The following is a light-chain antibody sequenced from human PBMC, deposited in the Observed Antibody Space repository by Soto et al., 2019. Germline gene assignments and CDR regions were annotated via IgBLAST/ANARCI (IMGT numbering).Light chain of an antibody. CDR2: VGTGGIVG. J-gene: IGLJ2*01. V-gene: IGLV9-49*01. CDR3: GADHGSGSSFV. CDR1: SFYK. Sequence: QPVLTQPPSTSASLGASVTLTCTLGSFYKVDWYQQRPGKGPRFVMRVGTGGIVGSKGDGIPDRFSVAGSGLNRYLTIKNSQEEDESDFHCGADHGSGSSFVFGGGTKLTVL.